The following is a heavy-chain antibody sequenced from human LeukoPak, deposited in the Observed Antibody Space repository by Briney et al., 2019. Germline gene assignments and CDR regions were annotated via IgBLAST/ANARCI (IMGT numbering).Heavy chain of an antibody. Sequence: PGGSLRLSCAASGFTFSSYEMNWVRQAPGKGLEWVSYISSSGSTIYYADSAKGRFTISRDNAKNSLYLQMNSLRAEDTAVYYCARDGSPHQYYDYVWGSYRYFDYWGQGTLVTVSS. CDR1: GFTFSSYE. J-gene: IGHJ4*02. D-gene: IGHD3-16*02. CDR2: ISSSGSTI. CDR3: ARDGSPHQYYDYVWGSYRYFDY. V-gene: IGHV3-48*03.